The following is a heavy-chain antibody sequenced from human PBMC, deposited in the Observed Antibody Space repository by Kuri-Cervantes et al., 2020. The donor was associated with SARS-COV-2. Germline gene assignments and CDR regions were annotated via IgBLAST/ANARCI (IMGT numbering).Heavy chain of an antibody. CDR1: GYTFTTYG. CDR3: ARDGIDIVVGNDAFDI. CDR2: ISASNGNT. Sequence: ASVKVSCKASGYTFTTYGISWVRQAPGQGLEWMGWISASNGNTNYAQKLQGRVTMTTDTSTSTAYMELRSLRSDDTAVYYCARDGIDIVVGNDAFDIWGQGTMVTVSS. V-gene: IGHV1-18*01. D-gene: IGHD2-2*01. J-gene: IGHJ3*02.